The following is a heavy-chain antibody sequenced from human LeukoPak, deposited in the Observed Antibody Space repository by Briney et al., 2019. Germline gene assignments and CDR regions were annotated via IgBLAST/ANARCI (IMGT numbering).Heavy chain of an antibody. Sequence: SETLSLTCTVSGDSITTFYWSWIRQPPGKGLEWIGYIYYSGSTNYNPSLKSRVTISVDTSKSQFSLKLSSVTAADTAVYYCATWSDYGGNSEFSDYWGQGTLVTVSS. CDR2: IYYSGST. D-gene: IGHD4-23*01. CDR3: ATWSDYGGNSEFSDY. V-gene: IGHV4-59*08. J-gene: IGHJ4*02. CDR1: GDSITTFY.